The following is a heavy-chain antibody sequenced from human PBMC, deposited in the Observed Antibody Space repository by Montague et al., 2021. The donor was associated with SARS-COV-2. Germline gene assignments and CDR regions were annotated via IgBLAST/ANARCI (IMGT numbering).Heavy chain of an antibody. J-gene: IGHJ4*02. V-gene: IGHV3-23*01. CDR1: GFRFSGYA. D-gene: IGHD2-21*02. CDR3: AKRVVVTSYRYFDY. Sequence: SLRLSCAASGFRFSGYAMSWVRQAPGKGLEWVSAIGASGNDTYYADSVRGRFTSSRGNSKNMLYLQLNSLRVEDTAVCYCAKRVVVTSYRYFDYWGQGTLVTVSS. CDR2: IGASGNDT.